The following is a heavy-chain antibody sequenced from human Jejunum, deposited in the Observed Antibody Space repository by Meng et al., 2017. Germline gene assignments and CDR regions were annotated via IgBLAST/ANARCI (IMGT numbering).Heavy chain of an antibody. D-gene: IGHD2/OR15-2a*01. CDR2: ISHTGRI. CDR3: ARDLLDPNIAATGWFDP. CDR1: GGSISNNNW. V-gene: IGHV4-4*02. Sequence: QVQLQESGPGLVKPSGTLSLTCAVSGGSISNNNWWSWVLQPPGKGLEWIGEISHTGRINYNPSLKSRVTMSLDKSKNQFSLDLTSVTGADTAVYYCARDLLDPNIAATGWFDPWGQGTLVTVSS. J-gene: IGHJ5*02.